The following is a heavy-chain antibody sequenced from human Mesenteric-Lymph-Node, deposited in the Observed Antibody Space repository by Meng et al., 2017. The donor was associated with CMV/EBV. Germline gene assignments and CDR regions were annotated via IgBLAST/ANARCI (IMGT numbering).Heavy chain of an antibody. Sequence: ASLLNTVEPVSLTCAVYCGAVSGYYWSWTRQPPGKGLEWIGEINHSGSTNYNPSLKSRVTISVDTSKNQFSLKLSSVTAADTAVYYCARHQRWLKSEGGFNYWGQGTLVTVSS. CDR3: ARHQRWLKSEGGFNY. J-gene: IGHJ4*02. D-gene: IGHD4-23*01. CDR2: INHSGST. CDR1: CGAVSGYY. V-gene: IGHV4-34*01.